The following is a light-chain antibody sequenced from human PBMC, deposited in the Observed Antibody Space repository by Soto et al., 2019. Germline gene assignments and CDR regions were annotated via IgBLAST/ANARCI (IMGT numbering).Light chain of an antibody. CDR3: CSYAGTTTV. V-gene: IGLV2-23*01. CDR2: EDD. J-gene: IGLJ3*02. CDR1: SSDIGSYNL. Sequence: QSALTQPASVSGSPGQSITLSCTGSSSDIGSYNLVSWYQQHPGKAPKLMIYEDDRRPSGVSNRFSGSKSGNAASLTISGLQAEDEADYYCCSYAGTTTVFGGGTQLTVL.